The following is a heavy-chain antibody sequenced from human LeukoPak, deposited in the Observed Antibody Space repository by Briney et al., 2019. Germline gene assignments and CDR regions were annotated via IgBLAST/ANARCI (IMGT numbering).Heavy chain of an antibody. CDR1: GFTFTNAW. J-gene: IGHJ4*02. CDR3: STLTSRGLSDS. CDR2: IKSKADGETI. V-gene: IGHV3-15*07. D-gene: IGHD1-20*01. Sequence: PGGSLRLSCAASGFTFTNAWMNWVRQAPGKGLEWVGRIKSKADGETIDYAAPVKGRFTFSRDDSINMLYLQMNSLKSEDTAVYYCSTLTSRGLSDSWGQGTLVTVSS.